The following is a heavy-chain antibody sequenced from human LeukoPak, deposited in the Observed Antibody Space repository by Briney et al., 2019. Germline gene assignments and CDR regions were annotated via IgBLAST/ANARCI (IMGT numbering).Heavy chain of an antibody. CDR3: ARGGRWLQFNY. D-gene: IGHD5-24*01. Sequence: SETLSLTCTVSGGSVNSGTYYWSWIRQPPEKGLEWIGYISYSGSTNYNPSLKSRVTISVDTSKNQFSLKLSSVTAADTAVYYCARGGRWLQFNYWGQGTLVTVSS. CDR1: GGSVNSGTYY. CDR2: ISYSGST. V-gene: IGHV4-61*01. J-gene: IGHJ4*02.